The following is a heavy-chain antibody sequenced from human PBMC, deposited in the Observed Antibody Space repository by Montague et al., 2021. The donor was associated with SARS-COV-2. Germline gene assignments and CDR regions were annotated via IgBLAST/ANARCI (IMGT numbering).Heavy chain of an antibody. D-gene: IGHD3-3*01. CDR2: IYYSGTT. CDR1: GTSANTGGYY. CDR3: ARAVVTNYNFWSGYSRVPDANWFDP. Sequence: TLSLTCTVSGTSANTGGYYWSWIRQLPGKGLEWIGYIYYSGTTSYXPSLQSRLIISVDTSKNQFSLSLTSVTAADTAVYYCARAVVTNYNFWSGYSRVPDANWFDPWGQGTLVTVSS. J-gene: IGHJ5*02. V-gene: IGHV4-31*03.